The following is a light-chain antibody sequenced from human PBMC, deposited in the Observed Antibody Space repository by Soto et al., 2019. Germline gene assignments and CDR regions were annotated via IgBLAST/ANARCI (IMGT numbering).Light chain of an antibody. CDR3: QAWDSSTEV. CDR2: QDS. Sequence: SYELTQPPSVSVSPGQPASITCSGDKLGDRYVCWYQQKPGQSPVLVIYQDSKRPSGIPERFSGSNSGNTATLTISGTQAMDEADYYCQAWDSSTEVLGGGTKLTVL. CDR1: KLGDRY. J-gene: IGLJ2*01. V-gene: IGLV3-1*01.